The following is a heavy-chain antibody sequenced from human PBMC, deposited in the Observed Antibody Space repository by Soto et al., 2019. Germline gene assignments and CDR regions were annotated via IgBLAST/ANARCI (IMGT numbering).Heavy chain of an antibody. Sequence: QVQLVQSGAEVKKPGASVKVSCKASGYTFTNYAMHWVRQAPGQRLEWMGWINAGNGNTKYSQKSQGRVTITRDTSASTAYMELSSLRSEDTAVYSCARGGSLYWYFDLWGRGTLVTVSS. CDR3: ARGGSLYWYFDL. CDR2: INAGNGNT. D-gene: IGHD1-26*01. CDR1: GYTFTNYA. J-gene: IGHJ2*01. V-gene: IGHV1-3*01.